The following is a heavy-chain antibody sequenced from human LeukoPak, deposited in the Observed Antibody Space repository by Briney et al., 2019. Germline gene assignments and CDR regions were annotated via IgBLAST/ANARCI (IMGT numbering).Heavy chain of an antibody. V-gene: IGHV3-53*01. CDR3: ARDKFRRNSSHDY. CDR2: IYSGGST. Sequence: GGSLRLSCAASGFTVSSNYMNWVRQAPGEGLEWVSVIYSGGSTYYADSVKGRFTISRDNSKNTLYLQMNSLRAEDTAVYYCARDKFRRNSSHDYWGQGTLVTVSS. J-gene: IGHJ4*02. CDR1: GFTVSSNY. D-gene: IGHD6-19*01.